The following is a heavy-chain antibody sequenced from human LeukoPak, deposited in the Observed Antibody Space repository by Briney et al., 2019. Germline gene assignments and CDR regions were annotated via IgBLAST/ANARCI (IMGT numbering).Heavy chain of an antibody. Sequence: GESLKISCKGSGYSFTSYWIGWVRQMPGKGLEWMGIIYPGDSDTRYSPSFQGQVTISADKSISTAYLQWSSLKASDTAMYYCARQIVVATGYYYYYMEVWGKGTTVTISS. CDR1: GYSFTSYW. V-gene: IGHV5-51*01. CDR3: ARQIVVATGYYYYYMEV. J-gene: IGHJ6*03. D-gene: IGHD3-22*01. CDR2: IYPGDSDT.